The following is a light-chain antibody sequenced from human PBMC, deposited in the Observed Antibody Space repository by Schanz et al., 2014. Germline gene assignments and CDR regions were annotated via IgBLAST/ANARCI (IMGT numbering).Light chain of an antibody. CDR1: SSDVGGYNY. Sequence: QSALTQPASVSGSPGQSITISCTGASSDVGGYNYVSWYQQHPGKAPKLMIYEGSERPSGVSNRFSGSKSGNTASLTISGLQAEDEADYFCCSYAGSRTWVFGGGTKLTVL. V-gene: IGLV2-23*01. J-gene: IGLJ3*02. CDR3: CSYAGSRTWV. CDR2: EGS.